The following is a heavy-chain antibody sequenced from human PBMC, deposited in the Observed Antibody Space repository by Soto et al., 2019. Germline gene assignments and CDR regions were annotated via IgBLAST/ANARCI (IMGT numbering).Heavy chain of an antibody. CDR3: ATREFMYSSSWYRDYYYGMDV. D-gene: IGHD6-13*01. CDR2: ISAYNGNT. CDR1: GYTFTSYG. J-gene: IGHJ6*02. Sequence: QVQLVQSGAEVKKPGASVKVSCKASGYTFTSYGISWVRQAPGQGLEWMGWISAYNGNTNYAQKLQGRVTMTTDTSTSTAYMELRSLRSDDTAVYYCATREFMYSSSWYRDYYYGMDVWGQGTTVTVSS. V-gene: IGHV1-18*01.